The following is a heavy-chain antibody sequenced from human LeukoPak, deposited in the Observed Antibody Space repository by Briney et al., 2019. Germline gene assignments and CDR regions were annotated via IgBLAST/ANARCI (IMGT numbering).Heavy chain of an antibody. V-gene: IGHV3-7*05. CDR2: IKQDGSEK. CDR3: AKSTSGWSFDS. D-gene: IGHD6-19*01. Sequence: PGGSLRLSCAASGFTFSRNWMSWVRQVPGKGLEWVANIKQDGSEKYYVDSVKGRFTISRDNARNSLYLQMNSLRAEDTAVYYCAKSTSGWSFDSWGQGTPVSVSS. CDR1: GFTFSRNW. J-gene: IGHJ4*02.